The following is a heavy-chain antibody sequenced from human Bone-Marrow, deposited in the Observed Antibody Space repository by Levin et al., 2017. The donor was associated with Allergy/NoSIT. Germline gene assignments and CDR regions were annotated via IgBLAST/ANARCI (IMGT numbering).Heavy chain of an antibody. Sequence: VASVKVSCKASGYTFTSYGISWVRQAPGQGLEWMGWISAYNGNTNYAQKLQGRVTMTTDTSTSTAYMELRSLRSDDTAVYYCARDLPITMVRAPSPVGPVLRYNWFDPWGQGTLVTVSS. J-gene: IGHJ5*02. CDR3: ARDLPITMVRAPSPVGPVLRYNWFDP. D-gene: IGHD3-10*01. CDR2: ISAYNGNT. CDR1: GYTFTSYG. V-gene: IGHV1-18*01.